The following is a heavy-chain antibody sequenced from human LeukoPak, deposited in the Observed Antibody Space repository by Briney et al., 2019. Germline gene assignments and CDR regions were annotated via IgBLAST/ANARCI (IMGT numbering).Heavy chain of an antibody. V-gene: IGHV1-69-2*01. CDR3: VKSTSEWLRLGGYFDY. Sequence: ASVKVSCKVSGHTFTDYYMHWVQQAPGKGLEWMGLVDPEDGETIYAEKFQGRVTITADTSTDTAYMELSSLRSEDTAVYYCVKSTSEWLRLGGYFDYWGQGTLVTVSS. D-gene: IGHD5-12*01. J-gene: IGHJ4*02. CDR1: GHTFTDYY. CDR2: VDPEDGET.